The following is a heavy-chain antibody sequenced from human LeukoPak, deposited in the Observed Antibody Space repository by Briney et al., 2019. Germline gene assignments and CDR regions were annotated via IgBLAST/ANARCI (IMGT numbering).Heavy chain of an antibody. J-gene: IGHJ5*02. Sequence: AASVKVSCKASGYTFTGYYMHWVRQAPGQGLEWMGWINPHSGDANYAQKFQGRVTMTRDTSIATAYMDLSSLRSDDTAVYYCARDRPMVRGVIVRGFDPWGQGTLVTVSS. CDR2: INPHSGDA. V-gene: IGHV1-2*02. CDR3: ARDRPMVRGVIVRGFDP. D-gene: IGHD3-10*01. CDR1: GYTFTGYY.